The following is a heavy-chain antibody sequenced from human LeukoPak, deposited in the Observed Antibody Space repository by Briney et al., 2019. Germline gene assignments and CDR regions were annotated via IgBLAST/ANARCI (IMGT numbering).Heavy chain of an antibody. D-gene: IGHD3-10*01. V-gene: IGHV4-39*07. CDR2: IYYSGST. CDR3: ARGLRVVRGAYGAFDI. CDR1: GGSISSSSYY. J-gene: IGHJ3*02. Sequence: PSETLSLTCTVSGGSISSSSYYWGWIRQPPGKGLEWIGSIYYSGSTYYNPSLKSRVTISVDTSKNQFSLKLSSVTAADTAVYYCARGLRVVRGAYGAFDIWGQGTMVTVSS.